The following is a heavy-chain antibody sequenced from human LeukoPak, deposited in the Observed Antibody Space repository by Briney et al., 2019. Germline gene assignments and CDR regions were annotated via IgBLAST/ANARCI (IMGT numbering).Heavy chain of an antibody. J-gene: IGHJ4*02. CDR3: SSGFIAVAGTRVDY. D-gene: IGHD6-19*01. CDR2: VSYDGSNK. CDR1: GFTFSSYA. V-gene: IGHV3-30*04. Sequence: GGSLRLSCAASGFTFSSYAMRWARQAPGKGLEWVAVVSYDGSNKYYADSVKGRFTISRDNSKNTLYLQMNSLRAEDTAVYYCSSGFIAVAGTRVDYWGQGTLVTVSS.